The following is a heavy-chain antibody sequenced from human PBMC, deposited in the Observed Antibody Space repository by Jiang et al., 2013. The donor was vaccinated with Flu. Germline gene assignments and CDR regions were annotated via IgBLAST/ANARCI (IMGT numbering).Heavy chain of an antibody. CDR1: FSSYA. J-gene: IGHJ3*02. Sequence: FSSYAISWVRQAPGQGLEWMGGIIPIFGTANYAQKFQGRVTITADESTSTAYMELSSLRSEDTAVYYCATYASMIVVVTHAFDIWGQGTMVTVSS. CDR3: ATYASMIVVVTHAFDI. D-gene: IGHD3-22*01. CDR2: IIPIFGTA. V-gene: IGHV1-69*01.